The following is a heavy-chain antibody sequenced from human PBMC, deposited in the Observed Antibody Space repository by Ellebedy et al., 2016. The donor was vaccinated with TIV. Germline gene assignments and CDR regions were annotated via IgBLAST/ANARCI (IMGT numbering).Heavy chain of an antibody. J-gene: IGHJ4*02. V-gene: IGHV3-7*01. CDR2: IKQDGSEK. CDR1: GFTFSSYA. Sequence: GESLKISXAASGFTFSSYAMSWVRQAPGKGLEWVANIKQDGSEKYYVDSVKGRFTISRDNAKNSLYLQMNSLRAEDTAVYYCAREGGVVPAALVDYWGQGTLVTVSS. D-gene: IGHD2-2*01. CDR3: AREGGVVPAALVDY.